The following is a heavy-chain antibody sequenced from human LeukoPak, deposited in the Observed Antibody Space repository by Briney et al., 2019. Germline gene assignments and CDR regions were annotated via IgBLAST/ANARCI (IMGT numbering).Heavy chain of an antibody. CDR2: IYYSGDS. CDR3: VRHISANTGYFDS. J-gene: IGHJ4*02. Sequence: SETLSLTCTVSGGSISSGSYYWGWIRQTPGKGLEWVGSIYYSGDSYYNPSLKSRAAIFVDTSRDQFSLDLSYVTAADSALYYCVRHISANTGYFDSCGQGTLVTVSS. V-gene: IGHV4-39*01. CDR1: GGSISSGSYY.